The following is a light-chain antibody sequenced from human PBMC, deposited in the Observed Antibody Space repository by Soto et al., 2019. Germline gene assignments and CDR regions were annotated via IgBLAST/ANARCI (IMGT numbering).Light chain of an antibody. CDR3: QQYGSSPVT. CDR2: GAS. Sequence: ESVLTQSAGTLSLSPGERATLSCRVSQSISSSYLAWYQQIPGQAPRLLIYGASVRATGIPDRFSGSGSGTDFTLTISRLEPEDFAVYFCQQYGSSPVTFGGGTKVDIK. V-gene: IGKV3-20*01. CDR1: QSISSSY. J-gene: IGKJ4*01.